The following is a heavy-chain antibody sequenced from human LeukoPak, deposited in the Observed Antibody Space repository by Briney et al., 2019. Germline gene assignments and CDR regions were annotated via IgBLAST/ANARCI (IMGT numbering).Heavy chain of an antibody. CDR3: AKNERGIQLWLIGY. J-gene: IGHJ4*02. CDR2: INTDGSST. D-gene: IGHD5-18*01. Sequence: GGSLRLSCAASGFTFSSYWMHWVRQAPGKGLMWVSGINTDGSSTMYADSVKGRFTISRDNSKNTLYLQMNSLRAEDTAVYYCAKNERGIQLWLIGYWGQGTLVTVSS. V-gene: IGHV3-74*03. CDR1: GFTFSSYW.